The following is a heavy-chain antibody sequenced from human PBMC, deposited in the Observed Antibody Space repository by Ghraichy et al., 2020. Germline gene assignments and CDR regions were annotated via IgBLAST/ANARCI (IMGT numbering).Heavy chain of an antibody. CDR1: GGSFSGYY. J-gene: IGHJ6*01. CDR3: AREGGRGGDYPWPYYYYGMDV. CDR2: INHSGST. D-gene: IGHD4-17*01. V-gene: IGHV4-34*01. Sequence: SETLSLTCAVYGGSFSGYYWSWIRQPPGKGLEWIGEINHSGSTNYNPSLKSRVTISVDTSKNQFSLKLSSVTAADTAVYYCAREGGRGGDYPWPYYYYGMDVWGQGTTVTVSS.